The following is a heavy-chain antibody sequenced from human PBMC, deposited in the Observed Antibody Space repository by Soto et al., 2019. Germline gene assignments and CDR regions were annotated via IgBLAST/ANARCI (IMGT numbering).Heavy chain of an antibody. D-gene: IGHD3-10*01. CDR2: IYHSGST. CDR3: ARETWGGAFDI. CDR1: GGSISSGSYS. V-gene: IGHV4-30-2*01. Sequence: QLQLQESGSGLVKPSQTLSLTCAVSGGSISSGSYSWSWIRQPPGKGLEWTGYIYHSGSTYYNPSLKSRVTISVDRSKNQFSLKLSSVTVADTAVYYCARETWGGAFDIWGQGTMVTVSS. J-gene: IGHJ3*02.